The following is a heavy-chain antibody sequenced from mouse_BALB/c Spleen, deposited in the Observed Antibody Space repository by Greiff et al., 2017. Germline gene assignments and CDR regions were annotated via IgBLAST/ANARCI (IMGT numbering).Heavy chain of an antibody. CDR1: GFTFSSFG. D-gene: IGHD4-1*01. Sequence: EVQLQESGGGLVQPGGSRKLSCAASGFTFSSFGMHWVRQAPEKGLEWVAYISSGSSTIYYADTVKGRFTISRDNPKNTLFLQMTSLRSEDTAMYYCARGLGGGMDYWGQGTSVTVSS. CDR2: ISSGSSTI. V-gene: IGHV5-17*02. J-gene: IGHJ4*01. CDR3: ARGLGGGMDY.